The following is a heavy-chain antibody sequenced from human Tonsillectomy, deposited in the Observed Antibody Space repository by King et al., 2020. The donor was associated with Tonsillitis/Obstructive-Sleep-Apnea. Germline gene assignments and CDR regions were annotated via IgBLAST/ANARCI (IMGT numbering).Heavy chain of an antibody. Sequence: VQLVESGGGLVKPGGSLRLSCAASGFTFSDYYMSWIRQAPGKGPECGSYISSSRCYTKDADSLKGRFTNSRDNAKNSLYLQMNSLRAEDTAVYYCARVGAISNYYYYYYMDVWGKGTTVTVSS. D-gene: IGHD4-11*01. CDR3: ARVGAISNYYYYYYMDV. CDR2: ISSSRCYT. J-gene: IGHJ6*03. CDR1: GFTFSDYY. V-gene: IGHV3-11*05.